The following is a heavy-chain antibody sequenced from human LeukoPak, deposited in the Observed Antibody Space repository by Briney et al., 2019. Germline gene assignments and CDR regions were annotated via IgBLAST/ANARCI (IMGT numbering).Heavy chain of an antibody. CDR3: ARTDSDRVTEDYYGLDV. CDR2: ISSTGRTK. J-gene: IGHJ6*04. CDR1: GFTFGTYE. Sequence: GGSLRLSCAASGFTFGTYEMNWVRQAPGKGLEWVSCISSTGRTKYYADSVRGRLTIPRDNAKNSLHLQMNSLRAEDTAVYYCARTDSDRVTEDYYGLDVWGKGTTVTVSS. V-gene: IGHV3-48*03. D-gene: IGHD5-18*01.